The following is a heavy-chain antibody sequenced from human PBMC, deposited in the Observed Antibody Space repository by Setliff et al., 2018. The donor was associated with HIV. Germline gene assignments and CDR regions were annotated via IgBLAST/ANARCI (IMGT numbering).Heavy chain of an antibody. CDR2: IYPIDSET. V-gene: IGHV5-51*01. CDR3: ARHPPRGYPKNWFDP. J-gene: IGHJ5*02. Sequence: PGESLTLSCKGFGYNFNTYWIAWVRQVPGKGLEWMGIIYPIDSETKYSPSFQGQVTISVDRSISTAYLQWNNLKASDSAIYYCARHPPRGYPKNWFDPWGQGTLVTVSS. CDR1: GYNFNTYW. D-gene: IGHD2-2*01.